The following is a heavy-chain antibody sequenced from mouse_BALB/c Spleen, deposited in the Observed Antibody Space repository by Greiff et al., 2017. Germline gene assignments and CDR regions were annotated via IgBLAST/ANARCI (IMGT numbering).Heavy chain of an antibody. Sequence: VMLVESGAELAKPGASVKMSCKASGYTFTSYWMHWVKQRPGQGLEWIGYINPSTGYTEYNQKFKDKATLTADKSSSTAYMQLSSLTSEDSAVYYCARGEGYDFYYAMDYWGQGTSVTVSS. V-gene: IGHV1-7*01. CDR1: GYTFTSYW. CDR2: INPSTGYT. CDR3: ARGEGYDFYYAMDY. J-gene: IGHJ4*01. D-gene: IGHD2-12*01.